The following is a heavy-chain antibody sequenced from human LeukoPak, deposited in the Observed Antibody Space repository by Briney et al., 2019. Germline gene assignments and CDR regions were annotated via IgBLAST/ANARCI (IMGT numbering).Heavy chain of an antibody. Sequence: GESLKISCKGSGYSFTSYWIGWVRQMPGKGLEWMGIIYPGDSDTRYSPSFQGQVTISADKSISTAYLQWSSLKASDTAMYYCARRLMISEGIAAAGNFDYWGQGTLVTVSS. CDR3: ARRLMISEGIAAAGNFDY. V-gene: IGHV5-51*01. CDR2: IYPGDSDT. D-gene: IGHD6-13*01. J-gene: IGHJ4*02. CDR1: GYSFTSYW.